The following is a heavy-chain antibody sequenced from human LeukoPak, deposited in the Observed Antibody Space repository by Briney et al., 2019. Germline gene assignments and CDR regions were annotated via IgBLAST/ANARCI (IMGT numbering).Heavy chain of an antibody. Sequence: GGALRLSCAASGFTFSNYGMHLVRQAPDKGRGWGALIQKDGSEKYYVDSVKGRFTISRDNAKNSLYLQMNSLRAEDTAVYYCARDSLNPSGGTDNSVYWGQGTLVTVSS. CDR2: IQKDGSEK. V-gene: IGHV3-7*01. J-gene: IGHJ4*02. D-gene: IGHD2-15*01. CDR3: ARDSLNPSGGTDNSVY. CDR1: GFTFSNYG.